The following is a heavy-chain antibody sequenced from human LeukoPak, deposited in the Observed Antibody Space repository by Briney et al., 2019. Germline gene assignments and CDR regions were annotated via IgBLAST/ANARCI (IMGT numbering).Heavy chain of an antibody. V-gene: IGHV4-59*08. D-gene: IGHD2/OR15-2a*01. CDR2: ISHSAST. J-gene: IGHJ4*02. CDR3: AGHHPRNTVDF. Sequence: PSETLSLTCTVSGGSISNYYWSWIRQPPGKGLEWIGYISHSASTNYSPSLKSRVTISLDTSKNQFSLKLSSVTAADTAVYYCAGHHPRNTVDFWGQGTLVTVSS. CDR1: GGSISNYY.